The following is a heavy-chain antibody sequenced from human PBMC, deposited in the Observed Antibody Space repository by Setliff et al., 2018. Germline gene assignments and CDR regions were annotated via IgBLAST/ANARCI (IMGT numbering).Heavy chain of an antibody. Sequence: SETLSLTCTVSGGFIRDYYWNWIRQSPGKGLERIGYIYYRGTTNYNSSLKSRVTISIDMSKNQFSLKLSSATAADTAVYFCAAVGIDAGGGWFDPWGHGIPVTVSS. D-gene: IGHD1-26*01. CDR3: AAVGIDAGGGWFDP. CDR1: GGFIRDYY. J-gene: IGHJ5*02. V-gene: IGHV4-59*01. CDR2: IYYRGTT.